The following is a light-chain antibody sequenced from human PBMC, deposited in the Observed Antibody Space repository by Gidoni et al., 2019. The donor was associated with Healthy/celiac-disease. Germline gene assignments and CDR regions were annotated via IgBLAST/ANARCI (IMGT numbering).Light chain of an antibody. CDR1: QSVSSSY. Sequence: EIVLTQSPGTLSLSPGERATRSCRAIQSVSSSYLARYQQKPGQAPRRLIYGASSRSTGIPDRFSGSGSGTDFTLTISRLEPGDFAVYYCQQYGSSPPKTFGQGTKVEIK. J-gene: IGKJ1*01. CDR3: QQYGSSPPKT. V-gene: IGKV3-20*01. CDR2: GAS.